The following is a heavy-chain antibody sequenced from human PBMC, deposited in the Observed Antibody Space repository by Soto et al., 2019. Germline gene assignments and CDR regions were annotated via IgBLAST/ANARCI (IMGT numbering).Heavy chain of an antibody. Sequence: PSETLSLTCTVSGGSISSGDYYWSWIRQPPGKGLEWIGYIYYSGSTYYNPSLKSRVTISVDTSKNQFSLKLSSVTAADTAVYYCARDNYYDRFFGYWGQGTLVTVSS. D-gene: IGHD3-22*01. CDR2: IYYSGST. CDR1: GGSISSGDYY. J-gene: IGHJ4*02. CDR3: ARDNYYDRFFGY. V-gene: IGHV4-30-4*01.